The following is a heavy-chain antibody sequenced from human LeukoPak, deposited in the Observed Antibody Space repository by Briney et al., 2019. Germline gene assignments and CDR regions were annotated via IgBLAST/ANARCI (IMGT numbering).Heavy chain of an antibody. CDR2: IYYSGST. D-gene: IGHD4-11*01. CDR1: GGSISSYY. CDR3: ARHYPQWAVTNQDWFDP. J-gene: IGHJ5*02. V-gene: IGHV4-59*08. Sequence: SETLSLTCTVSGGSISSYYWSWIRQPAGKGLEWIGYIYYSGSTNYNPSLKSRVTISVDTSKNQFSLKLSSVTAADTAVYYCARHYPQWAVTNQDWFDPWGQGTLVTVSS.